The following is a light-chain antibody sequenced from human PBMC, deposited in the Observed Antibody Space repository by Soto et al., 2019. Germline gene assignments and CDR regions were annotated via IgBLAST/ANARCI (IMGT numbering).Light chain of an antibody. CDR2: KAS. V-gene: IGKV1-5*03. CDR3: QHYYSKPWT. Sequence: DIPMTQSPSTLSASVGDRVTISCRASQSISSWLAWYQQKPGKAPKVLIYKASSLESGVPSRFSDSGSGTESTLTISSLQPDDVARYYCQHYYSKPWTIGRGTKVEVK. CDR1: QSISSW. J-gene: IGKJ1*01.